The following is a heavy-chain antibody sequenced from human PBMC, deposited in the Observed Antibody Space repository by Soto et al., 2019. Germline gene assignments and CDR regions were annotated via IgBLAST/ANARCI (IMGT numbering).Heavy chain of an antibody. V-gene: IGHV3-23*01. D-gene: IGHD1-1*01. CDR1: GFTFSSYA. CDR2: ISGSGGGT. J-gene: IGHJ4*02. Sequence: GGSPRLSCAASGFTFSSYAMSWVRQAPGKGLEWVSSISGSGGGTYYADSVKGRFTFSRDNSKNTLYLQMNSLRAEDTAVYYCAKFGMATTKRSPPYYIDYWGQGALVTVSS. CDR3: AKFGMATTKRSPPYYIDY.